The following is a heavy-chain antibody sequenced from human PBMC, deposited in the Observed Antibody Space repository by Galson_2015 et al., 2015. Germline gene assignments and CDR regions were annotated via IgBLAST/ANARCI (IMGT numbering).Heavy chain of an antibody. J-gene: IGHJ5*01. Sequence: CAISGDSVSSNSAAWNWIRQSPSRGLEWLGRTYYRSKWYNGYAASVKGRITINPDTSKNQFSLQLNSVTPEDTAVYYCARMVGDSPDSWGQGTLATVSS. V-gene: IGHV6-1*01. CDR1: GDSVSSNSAA. CDR2: TYYRSKWYN. CDR3: ARMVGDSPDS. D-gene: IGHD3-10*01.